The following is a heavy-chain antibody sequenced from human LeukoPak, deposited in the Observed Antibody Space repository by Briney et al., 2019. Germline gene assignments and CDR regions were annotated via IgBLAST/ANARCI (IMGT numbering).Heavy chain of an antibody. V-gene: IGHV3-23*01. D-gene: IGHD2-8*01. Sequence: PGGSLRLSCAASGFTFSTYAMTWVRQAPGQGLEWVSSIRGSGGSTFYADSVKGRFTISRDNTRNTLYLQMNSLRTEDTALYYCARDPNGDYIGAFGIWGQGIMVTVSS. J-gene: IGHJ3*02. CDR3: ARDPNGDYIGAFGI. CDR1: GFTFSTYA. CDR2: IRGSGGST.